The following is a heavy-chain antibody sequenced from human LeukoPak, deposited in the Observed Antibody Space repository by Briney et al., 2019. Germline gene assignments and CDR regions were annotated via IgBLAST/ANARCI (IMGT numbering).Heavy chain of an antibody. J-gene: IGHJ5*02. D-gene: IGHD4-23*01. V-gene: IGHV4-39*07. Sequence: PSETLSLTCTVSGGSISSSSYYWGWIRQPPGKGLEWIGSIYYSGSTYYNPSLKSRVTISVDTSKNQFSLKLSSVTAADTAVYYCATRPDYGGNDWFDPWGQGTLVTVSS. CDR2: IYYSGST. CDR3: ATRPDYGGNDWFDP. CDR1: GGSISSSSYY.